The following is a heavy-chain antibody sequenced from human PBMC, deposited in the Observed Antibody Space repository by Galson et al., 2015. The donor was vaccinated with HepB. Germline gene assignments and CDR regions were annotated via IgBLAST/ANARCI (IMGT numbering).Heavy chain of an antibody. Sequence: SGAEVKKPGESLRISCKGSGYSFTSYWISWVRQMPGKGLEWMGRIDPSDSYTNYSPSFQGHVTISADKSISTAYLQWSSLKASDTAMYYCARRYDSSGYYHHFDYWGQGTLVTVSS. D-gene: IGHD3-22*01. CDR1: GYSFTSYW. V-gene: IGHV5-10-1*01. J-gene: IGHJ4*02. CDR3: ARRYDSSGYYHHFDY. CDR2: IDPSDSYT.